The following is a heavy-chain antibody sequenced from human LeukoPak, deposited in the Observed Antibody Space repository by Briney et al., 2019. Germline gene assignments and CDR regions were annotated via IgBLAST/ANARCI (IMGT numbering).Heavy chain of an antibody. V-gene: IGHV3-23*01. CDR1: GFSFSSYA. CDR3: AKDRAAFFDWLFYR. CDR2: ISGGGGST. D-gene: IGHD3-9*01. J-gene: IGHJ4*02. Sequence: LGGSLRLSCAASGFSFSSYAMSWVRQAPGKGLEWVSGISGGGGSTYYADSVKGRFTISRDNFKNTLYLQMNSLRAEDTAVYYCAKDRAAFFDWLFYRWGQGTLVTVSS.